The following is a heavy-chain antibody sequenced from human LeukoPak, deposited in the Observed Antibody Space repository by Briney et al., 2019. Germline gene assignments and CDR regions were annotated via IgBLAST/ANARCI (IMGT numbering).Heavy chain of an antibody. J-gene: IGHJ4*02. CDR3: ARRSRYSYGLYYFDY. V-gene: IGHV4-39*07. D-gene: IGHD5-18*01. Sequence: SETLSLTCTVSGGSISSSSYYWGWIRQPPGKGLEWIGSIYYSGSTNYNPSLKSRVTISVDTSKNQFSLKLSSVTAADTAVYYCARRSRYSYGLYYFDYWGQGTLVTVSS. CDR2: IYYSGST. CDR1: GGSISSSSYY.